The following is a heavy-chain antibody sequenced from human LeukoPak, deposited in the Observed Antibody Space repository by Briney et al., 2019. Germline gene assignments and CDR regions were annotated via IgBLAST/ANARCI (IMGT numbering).Heavy chain of an antibody. Sequence: PGGSLRLSCAASGFTVSDNYMSWVRQAPGKGLEWVSLIYSGDNTFYADSVKGHFTISRDKSKNTVYLQMNSLRIEDTAVYFCARGKDFWKIWGQGTLVTVAS. CDR3: ARGKDFWKI. D-gene: IGHD3-3*01. CDR1: GFTVSDNY. CDR2: IYSGDNT. J-gene: IGHJ4*02. V-gene: IGHV3-53*01.